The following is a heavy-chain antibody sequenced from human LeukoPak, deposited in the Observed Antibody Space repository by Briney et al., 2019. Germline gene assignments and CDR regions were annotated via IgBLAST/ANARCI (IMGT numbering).Heavy chain of an antibody. D-gene: IGHD4-17*01. J-gene: IGHJ6*02. CDR3: ARAWTTVTTGYYYYGMDV. CDR1: GGTFSSYA. V-gene: IGHV1-69*13. CDR2: IIPTFGTA. Sequence: SVKVSCKASGGTFSSYAISWVRQAPGQGLEWMGGIIPTFGTANYAQKFQGRVTITADESTSTAYMELSSLRSEDTAVYYCARAWTTVTTGYYYYGMDVWGQGTTVTVSS.